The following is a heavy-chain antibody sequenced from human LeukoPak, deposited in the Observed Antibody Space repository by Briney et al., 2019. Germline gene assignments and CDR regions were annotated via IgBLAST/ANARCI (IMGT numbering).Heavy chain of an antibody. CDR1: GYTFTSYY. Sequence: EASVKVSCKASGYTFTSYYMHWVRQAPGQGLEWMGWISAYNGITNYAQKLQDRVTMTTDTSTSTAYMELRSLTSDDTAVYYCARDSGSDSSNWYGKWLAPWGQGTLVTVSS. D-gene: IGHD6-13*01. CDR2: ISAYNGIT. J-gene: IGHJ5*02. CDR3: ARDSGSDSSNWYGKWLAP. V-gene: IGHV1-18*01.